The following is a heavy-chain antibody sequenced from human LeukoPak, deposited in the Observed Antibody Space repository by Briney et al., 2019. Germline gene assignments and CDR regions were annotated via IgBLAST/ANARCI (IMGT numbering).Heavy chain of an antibody. CDR2: ISSSSSYI. J-gene: IGHJ6*02. V-gene: IGHV3-21*01. CDR3: ARVHLPGIQGYGMDV. Sequence: GGSLRLSCAASGFTFSSYSMNWVRQAPGKGLEWVSSISSSSSYIYYADSVKGQFTISRDNAKNSLYLQMNSLRAEDTAVYYCARVHLPGIQGYGMDVWGQGTTVTVSS. CDR1: GFTFSSYS.